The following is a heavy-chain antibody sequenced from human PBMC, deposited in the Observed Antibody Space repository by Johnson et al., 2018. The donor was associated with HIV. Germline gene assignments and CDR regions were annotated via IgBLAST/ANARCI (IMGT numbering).Heavy chain of an antibody. CDR2: INWNGGST. D-gene: IGHD1-14*01. V-gene: IGHV3-20*04. CDR1: GFIFNNAW. Sequence: VQLVESGGGLVKPGGSLRLSCAASGFIFNNAWMNWVRQVPGKGLEWVSGINWNGGSTGYADSVKGRFTISRDNAKNSRYLQMNSLRAEDTALYYCARDDRPDGFDIWGQGTMVTVSS. CDR3: ARDDRPDGFDI. J-gene: IGHJ3*02.